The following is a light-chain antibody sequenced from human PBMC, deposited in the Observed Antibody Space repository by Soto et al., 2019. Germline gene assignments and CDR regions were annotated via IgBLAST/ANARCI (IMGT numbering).Light chain of an antibody. Sequence: EIVLTQSPGTLSLSPGEIATLSCRASQTISSNSLAWFQQKPGQAPRLLIYGASNGATGIPDRFSGGGPGTNFTLTISRLEPEDFAVYYCHQYGSSPPWTFGQGTKVEIK. CDR1: QTISSNS. V-gene: IGKV3-20*01. CDR3: HQYGSSPPWT. CDR2: GAS. J-gene: IGKJ1*01.